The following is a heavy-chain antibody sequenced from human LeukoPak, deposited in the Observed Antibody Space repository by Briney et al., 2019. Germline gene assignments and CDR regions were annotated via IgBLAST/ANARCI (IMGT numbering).Heavy chain of an antibody. J-gene: IGHJ4*02. CDR1: GYTFTIYG. V-gene: IGHV1-18*01. CDR2: ISAYNGNT. D-gene: IGHD6-13*01. CDR3: ARDNAGLSFDY. Sequence: ASVKVSCKSSGYTFTIYGISWVRQAPGQGLEWMGWISAYNGNTNYAQKLQGRVTMTTDTSTSTAYMELRSLRSDDTAVYYCARDNAGLSFDYWGQGTLVTVSS.